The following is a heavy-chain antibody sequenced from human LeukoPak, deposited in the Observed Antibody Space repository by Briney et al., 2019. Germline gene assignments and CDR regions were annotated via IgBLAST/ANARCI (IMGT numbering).Heavy chain of an antibody. CDR3: ARETPYSSSWTDLDF. V-gene: IGHV3-53*01. CDR1: GFTVSSNY. J-gene: IGHJ4*02. Sequence: PGGSLRLSCAASGFTVSSNYMSWVRQAPGKGLEWVSVIYSGGSTYYADSVKGRFTISRDNAQNSLYLQMNSLRAEDTAFYYCARETPYSSSWTDLDFWGQGTLVTVSS. CDR2: IYSGGST. D-gene: IGHD6-13*01.